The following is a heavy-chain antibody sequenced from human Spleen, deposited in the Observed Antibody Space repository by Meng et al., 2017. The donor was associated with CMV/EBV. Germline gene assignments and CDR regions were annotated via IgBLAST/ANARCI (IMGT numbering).Heavy chain of an antibody. CDR1: VFTFSICG. Sequence: LSCAVSVFTFSICGMYWVRQAPGKGLGWVALIWYDGSNKYYEDSVKGRFTISRDNSKNTVYLQMNTVRADDTAVYYCVKGYRHIDYWGQGTLVTVSS. CDR3: VKGYRHIDY. D-gene: IGHD1-14*01. CDR2: IWYDGSNK. V-gene: IGHV3-33*06. J-gene: IGHJ4*02.